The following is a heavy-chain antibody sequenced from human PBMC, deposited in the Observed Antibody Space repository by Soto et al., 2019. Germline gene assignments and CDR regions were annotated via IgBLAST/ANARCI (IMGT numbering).Heavy chain of an antibody. CDR2: FDPEDGET. CDR3: ATDGLYYYDSSGGFGY. CDR1: GYTFTSYY. V-gene: IGHV1-24*01. D-gene: IGHD3-22*01. J-gene: IGHJ4*02. Sequence: ASVKVSCKASGYTFTSYYMNWVRQAPGQGLEWMGGFDPEDGETIYAQKFQGRVTMTEDTSTDTAYMELSSLRSEDTAVYYCATDGLYYYDSSGGFGYWGQGTLVTVSS.